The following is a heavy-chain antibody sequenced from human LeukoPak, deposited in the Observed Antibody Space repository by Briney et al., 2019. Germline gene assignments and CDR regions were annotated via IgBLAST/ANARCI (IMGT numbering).Heavy chain of an antibody. V-gene: IGHV3-23*01. Sequence: GGSLRLSCAASGFTFSSYAMSWVRQAPGKGLEWVSAISGSGGSTYYADSVKGRFTIFRDNSKNTLYLQMNSLRAEDTAVYYCAKDDHDILTGYSPGGFDYWGQGTLVTVSS. CDR1: GFTFSSYA. D-gene: IGHD3-9*01. CDR3: AKDDHDILTGYSPGGFDY. CDR2: ISGSGGST. J-gene: IGHJ4*02.